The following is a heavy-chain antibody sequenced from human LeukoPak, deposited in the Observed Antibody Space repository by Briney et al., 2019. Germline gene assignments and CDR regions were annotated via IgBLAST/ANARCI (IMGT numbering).Heavy chain of an antibody. CDR2: IFTSGST. CDR3: ARTPGFFDY. J-gene: IGHJ4*02. Sequence: SETLSLTCTLSGGSTTSYYWTWIRQPAGKGLEWIGRIFTSGSTNYNPSLKSRVTMSVDTSKNQFSLKLTSVTAADTAVYYCARTPGFFDYWGQGTLVTVSS. V-gene: IGHV4-4*07. CDR1: GGSTTSYY.